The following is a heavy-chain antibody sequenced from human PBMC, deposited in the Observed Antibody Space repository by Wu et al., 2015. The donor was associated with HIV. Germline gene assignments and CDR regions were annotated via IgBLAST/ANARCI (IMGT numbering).Heavy chain of an antibody. D-gene: IGHD3-22*01. Sequence: QVQLVQSGAEVKKPGSSVKVSCRASGGTFRNHAISWVRQAPGQGLEWMGRIIPISGTANYAERFQGRVTITADKPTNTAYMELSSLRSDDTAVYYCARGSIVGMSTASYYYYVMDVWGQGTIVTVSS. J-gene: IGHJ6*02. CDR3: ARGSIVGMSTASYYYYVMDV. CDR2: IIPISGTA. V-gene: IGHV1-69*06. CDR1: GGTFRNHA.